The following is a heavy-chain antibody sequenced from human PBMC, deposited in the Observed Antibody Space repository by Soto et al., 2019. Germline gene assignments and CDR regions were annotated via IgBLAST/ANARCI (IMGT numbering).Heavy chain of an antibody. CDR1: GFTFSNFA. CDR3: AKDRYTYNTAGFDY. J-gene: IGHJ4*02. Sequence: PGGSLRLSCAGSGFTFSNFAMSWVRQAPGKGLEWVSAISGSGGDTWYKDSVEGRFAISRDNSKNTLFLHLSSLRSEDTAIYYCAKDRYTYNTAGFDYWGQGTLVTVSS. D-gene: IGHD3-16*02. CDR2: ISGSGGDT. V-gene: IGHV3-23*01.